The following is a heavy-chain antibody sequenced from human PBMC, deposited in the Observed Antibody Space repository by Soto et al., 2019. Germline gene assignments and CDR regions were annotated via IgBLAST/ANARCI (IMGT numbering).Heavy chain of an antibody. CDR2: ISSSSSYI. V-gene: IGHV3-21*01. CDR3: ARDEGNGCRGYDYY. D-gene: IGHD5-12*01. CDR1: GFTFSSYS. Sequence: GGSLRLSCAASGFTFSSYSMNWVRQAPGKGLEWVSSISSSSSYIYYADSVKGRFTISRDNAKNSLYLQMNSLRAEDTAVYYCARDEGNGCRGYDYYWGHGTLVTVSS. J-gene: IGHJ4*01.